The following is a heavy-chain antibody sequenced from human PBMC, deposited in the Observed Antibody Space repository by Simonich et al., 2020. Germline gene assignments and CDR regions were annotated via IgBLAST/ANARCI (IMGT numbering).Heavy chain of an antibody. CDR2: IKPNRGCT. Sequence: QVQLVQSGAEVKKPGASVKVSCKAAGYTFTGYYMHWVRQAPGQGLEWMGWIKPNRGCTNYAQKFQGRVTRTRDTSISTAYMELSRLRSDDTAVYYCARVRFEAFDIWGQGTMVTVSS. CDR1: GYTFTGYY. CDR3: ARVRFEAFDI. V-gene: IGHV1-2*02. J-gene: IGHJ3*02.